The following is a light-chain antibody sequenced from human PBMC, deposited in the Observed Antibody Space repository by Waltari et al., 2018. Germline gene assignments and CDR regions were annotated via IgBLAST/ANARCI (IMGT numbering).Light chain of an antibody. CDR1: SPYVERYYP. Sequence: QSALTQPPSASGSLGQSITTSSTGLSPYVERYYPFFWYQQHPGKAPKRWTYEVTKRPSGVPDRFSGSKSDNTASLAVSGLQAEDEADYYCSSYAGGSSLMFGGGTKLTVL. CDR3: SSYAGGSSLM. V-gene: IGLV2-8*01. J-gene: IGLJ3*02. CDR2: EVT.